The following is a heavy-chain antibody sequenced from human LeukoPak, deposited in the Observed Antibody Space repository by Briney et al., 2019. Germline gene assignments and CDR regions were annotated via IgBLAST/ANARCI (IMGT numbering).Heavy chain of an antibody. CDR3: TSTLGY. Sequence: GGSLSLSCTASGFTFRNVWMTWVRQARGKGLEWVGRIQTITDGGTTDYAAPVRGRFTISRDDSKNTLYLQMNSLKTEDTAVYYCTSTLGYWGQGTLVTVSS. CDR1: GFTFRNVW. J-gene: IGHJ4*02. CDR2: IQTITDGGTT. V-gene: IGHV3-15*01. D-gene: IGHD3-16*01.